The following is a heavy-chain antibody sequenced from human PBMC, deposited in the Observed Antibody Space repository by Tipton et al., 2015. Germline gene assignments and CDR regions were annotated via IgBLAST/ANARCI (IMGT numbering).Heavy chain of an antibody. J-gene: IGHJ5*02. V-gene: IGHV4-59*08. D-gene: IGHD4-11*01. CDR1: GGSINNNY. Sequence: TLSLTCTVSGGSINNNYWSWIRQPPGKGLEYMGYVFHNGDSNYNPSLKSRVSMSVDTSKNQFSLTVASVTAADTAVYHCARGYSNYAGWFGPWGQGTLVTVSS. CDR2: VFHNGDS. CDR3: ARGYSNYAGWFGP.